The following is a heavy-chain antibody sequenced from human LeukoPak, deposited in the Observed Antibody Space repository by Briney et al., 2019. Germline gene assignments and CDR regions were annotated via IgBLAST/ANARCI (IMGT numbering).Heavy chain of an antibody. D-gene: IGHD6-19*01. CDR3: ARQGIAVAGSGAFDI. V-gene: IGHV5-51*01. Sequence: GESLKISCKGSGYSFISYWIGWVRQMPGKGLEWMGIIYPGDSDTRYSPSFQGQVTISADKSISTAYLQWSSLKASDTAMYYCARQGIAVAGSGAFDIWGQGTMVTVSS. J-gene: IGHJ3*02. CDR2: IYPGDSDT. CDR1: GYSFISYW.